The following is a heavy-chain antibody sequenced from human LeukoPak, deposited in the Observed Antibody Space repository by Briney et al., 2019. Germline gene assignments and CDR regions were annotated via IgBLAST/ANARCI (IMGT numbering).Heavy chain of an antibody. D-gene: IGHD3-3*01. CDR3: AKDGYYDFWSGYYEDY. CDR2: IRYDGSNK. J-gene: IGHJ4*02. Sequence: GGSLRLSCAASGFTFSGYGMHWVRQAPGKGLEWVAFIRYDGSNKYYADSVKGRFTISRDNSKNTLYLQMNSLRAEDTAVYYCAKDGYYDFWSGYYEDYWGQGTLVTVSS. V-gene: IGHV3-30*02. CDR1: GFTFSGYG.